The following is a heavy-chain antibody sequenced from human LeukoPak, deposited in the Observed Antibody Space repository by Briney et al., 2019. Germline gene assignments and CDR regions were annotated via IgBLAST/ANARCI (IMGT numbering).Heavy chain of an antibody. CDR2: ISYDGSNK. CDR1: GFTFSSYA. J-gene: IGHJ4*02. Sequence: PGGSLRLSCAASGFTFSSYAMHWVRQAPGKGLEWVAVISYDGSNKYYADSVKGRFTISRDNSKNTLYLQMNSLRAEGTAVYYCARGSRLNWGQGTLVTVSS. CDR3: ARGSRLN. V-gene: IGHV3-30-3*01. D-gene: IGHD2-2*01.